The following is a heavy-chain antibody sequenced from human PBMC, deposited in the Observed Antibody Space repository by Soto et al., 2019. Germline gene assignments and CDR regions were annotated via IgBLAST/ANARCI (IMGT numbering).Heavy chain of an antibody. CDR1: GFTFSSYA. CDR3: AKDQGSIVVVPAAIDY. D-gene: IGHD2-2*01. Sequence: RGSLRLSCAASGFTFSSYAMSWVRQAPGKGLEWVSAISGSGGSTYYADSVKGRFTISRDNSKNTLYLQMNSLRAEDTAVYYCAKDQGSIVVVPAAIDYWGQGTLVTVSS. CDR2: ISGSGGST. J-gene: IGHJ4*02. V-gene: IGHV3-23*01.